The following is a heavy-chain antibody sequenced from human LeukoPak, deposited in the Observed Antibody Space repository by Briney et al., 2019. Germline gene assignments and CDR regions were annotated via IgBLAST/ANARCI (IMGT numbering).Heavy chain of an antibody. D-gene: IGHD5-18*01. Sequence: ASVKVSYKASGYTFTGYYMHWVRQAPGQGLEWMGWINPNSGGTNYAQKFQGRVTMTRDTSISTAYMELSRLRSDDTAVYYCARVGIQLWRYNWFDPWGQGTLVTVSS. CDR2: INPNSGGT. V-gene: IGHV1-2*02. J-gene: IGHJ5*02. CDR3: ARVGIQLWRYNWFDP. CDR1: GYTFTGYY.